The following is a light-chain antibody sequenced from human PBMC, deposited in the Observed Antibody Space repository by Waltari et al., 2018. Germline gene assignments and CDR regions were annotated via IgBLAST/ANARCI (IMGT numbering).Light chain of an antibody. CDR2: DVS. CDR3: CSYAGSYTYV. CDR1: SSDVGGYNY. J-gene: IGLJ1*01. Sequence: QSALTQPRSVSGSPGQSVTISCTGTSSDVGGYNYVSWYQQHPGKAAKLMIYDVSKRSSGVPDRFSGSKSGNTASLTISGLQAEDEADYYCCSYAGSYTYVFGTGTKVTVL. V-gene: IGLV2-11*01.